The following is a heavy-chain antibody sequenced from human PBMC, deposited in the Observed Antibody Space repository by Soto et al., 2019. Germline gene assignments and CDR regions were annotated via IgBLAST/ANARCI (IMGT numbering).Heavy chain of an antibody. CDR3: ARGQRDNRRRYYYYGMDV. J-gene: IGHJ6*02. D-gene: IGHD6-25*01. CDR2: INHSGST. Sequence: QVQLQQWGPGLLKPSETLSLTCALYGGFFSGHYWSWIRQSPGKGLEWIGEINHSGSTNYNPSLKSRVSISVDTSKNQFSLKLSSVTAADTAVYYCARGQRDNRRRYYYYGMDVWGQGTTVTVSS. V-gene: IGHV4-34*02. CDR1: GGFFSGHY.